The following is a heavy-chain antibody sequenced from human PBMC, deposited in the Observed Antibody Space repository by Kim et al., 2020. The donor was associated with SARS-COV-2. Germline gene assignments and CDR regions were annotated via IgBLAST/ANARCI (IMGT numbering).Heavy chain of an antibody. CDR3: ARDRSYCSSTSCGLGWFDP. CDR1: GYTFTSYG. J-gene: IGHJ5*02. D-gene: IGHD2-2*01. V-gene: IGHV1-18*01. CDR2: ISAYNGNT. Sequence: ASVKVSCKASGYTFTSYGISWVRQAPGQGLVWMGWISAYNGNTNYAQKPLGRVTMTTDTSTSTAYMELRSLRSDDTAVDYCARDRSYCSSTSCGLGWFDPWGQGTLVTLSS.